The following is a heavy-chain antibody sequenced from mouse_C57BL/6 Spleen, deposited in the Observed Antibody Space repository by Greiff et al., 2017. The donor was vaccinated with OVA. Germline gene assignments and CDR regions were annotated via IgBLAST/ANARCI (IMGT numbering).Heavy chain of an antibody. CDR1: GFTFSDYG. CDR2: ISSGSGTI. Sequence: EVKLVESGGGLVKPGGSLTLSCAASGFTFSDYGMHWVRQAPEKGLEWVAYISSGSGTIYYADTVKGRFTISRDNANNTPFLQLPSLTSEDTAMYCGTRGWLLRSAMDYWGKGTSVTVSS. D-gene: IGHD2-3*01. V-gene: IGHV5-17*01. J-gene: IGHJ4*01. CDR3: TRGWLLRSAMDY.